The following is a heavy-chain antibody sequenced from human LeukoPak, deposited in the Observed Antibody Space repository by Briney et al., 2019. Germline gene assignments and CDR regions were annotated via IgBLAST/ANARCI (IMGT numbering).Heavy chain of an antibody. Sequence: KLGESLKISCKCLGYSFSSYWNAWVRQRPREGVEWMWIIYPGGSETRYDPSFQGQVTISADSSTSTAYLQWSSLRASDTAMYYCARASRDGYNQNFDHWGQGTLVTVSS. CDR3: ARASRDGYNQNFDH. CDR1: GYSFSSYW. J-gene: IGHJ4*02. V-gene: IGHV5-51*01. CDR2: IYPGGSET. D-gene: IGHD5-24*01.